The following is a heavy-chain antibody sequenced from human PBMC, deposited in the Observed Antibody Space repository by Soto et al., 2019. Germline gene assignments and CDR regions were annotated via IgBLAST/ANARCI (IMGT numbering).Heavy chain of an antibody. CDR1: GGSISSYY. CDR2: IYYSGST. Sequence: SETLSLTCTVSGGSISSYYWSWIRQPPGKGLEWIGYIYYSGSTNYNPSLKSRVTISVDTSKNQFSLKLSSVKGRFTISRDNAKNSLYLQMNSLRAEDTAVYYCAREPNSIDYWGQGTLVTVSS. D-gene: IGHD3-10*01. J-gene: IGHJ4*02. V-gene: IGHV4-59*01. CDR3: AKNSLYLQMNSLRAEDTAVYYCAREPNSIDY.